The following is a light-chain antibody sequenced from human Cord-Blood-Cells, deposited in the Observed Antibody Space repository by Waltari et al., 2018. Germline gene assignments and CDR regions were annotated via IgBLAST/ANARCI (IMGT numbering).Light chain of an antibody. V-gene: IGKV3-15*01. J-gene: IGKJ2*02. CDR3: QQYNNWPPCT. CDR1: QSVSSN. Sequence: EIVMTQSPATLPVSPGARATLSCRASQSVSSNLAWYQQKPGQTPRLLIYGASTRATGIPSRFGGSGSGTEFTLTISSLQSEDFAVYYCQQYNNWPPCTFGQGTKLEIK. CDR2: GAS.